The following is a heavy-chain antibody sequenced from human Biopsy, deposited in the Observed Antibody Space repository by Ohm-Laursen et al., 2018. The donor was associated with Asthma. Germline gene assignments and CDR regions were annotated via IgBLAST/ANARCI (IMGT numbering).Heavy chain of an antibody. CDR2: IYSGGTS. D-gene: IGHD3-22*01. CDR1: GFAVSRDH. J-gene: IGHJ4*02. Sequence: GTLSLTCAAPGFAVSRDHMFWVRQAPGKGLEWVSVIYSGGTSHTADSVRGRFTISRDYSKNTLYLQMHSLRAEDTAVYYCARGDSSNWSHYYFDYWGQGTLVTVSS. CDR3: ARGDSSNWSHYYFDY. V-gene: IGHV3-53*01.